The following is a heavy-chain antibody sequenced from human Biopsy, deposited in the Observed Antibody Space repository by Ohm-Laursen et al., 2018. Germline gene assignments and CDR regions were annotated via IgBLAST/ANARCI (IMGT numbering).Heavy chain of an antibody. CDR2: IYYRGET. V-gene: IGHV4-59*08. CDR1: GGSLSGYY. Sequence: TLSLTCTVSGGSLSGYYWSWIRQAPGRGLEWIGLIYYRGETDYNTSLKSRVTISVDGSKNQFSLNLTSITAADTAVYYCARHRTHPPPGSMDVWGHGTTVFVSS. CDR3: ARHRTHPPPGSMDV. D-gene: IGHD2-15*01. J-gene: IGHJ6*02.